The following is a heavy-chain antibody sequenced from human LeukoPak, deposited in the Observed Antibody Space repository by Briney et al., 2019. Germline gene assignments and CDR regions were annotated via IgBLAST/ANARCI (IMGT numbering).Heavy chain of an antibody. D-gene: IGHD2-15*01. V-gene: IGHV4-61*02. CDR1: GGSIKSGTYY. CDR3: ARDLEGRWPTNWFDS. CDR2: IYTSGST. J-gene: IGHJ5*01. Sequence: SQTLSLPCTVSGGSIKSGTYYWSWICKHAGKGLQWIGRIYTSGSTNYNPSLKSRVAISIDTSKNQFSLKLSSVTAADTAVYYCARDLEGRWPTNWFDSWGQGTLVTVSS.